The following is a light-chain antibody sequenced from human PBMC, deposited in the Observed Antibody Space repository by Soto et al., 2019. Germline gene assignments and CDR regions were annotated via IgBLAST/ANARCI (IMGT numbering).Light chain of an antibody. J-gene: IGKJ2*01. CDR1: QSVLYDSNNKNY. Sequence: DIVMTQSPDSLAVSLGERATINCKSSQSVLYDSNNKNYLAWYQQKPGQPPKLLFYWASTRESGVPDRFSGSGSGTDFTLTISSLQAEDVAVYYCQQYCDTYTFGQGTRLEIK. CDR2: WAS. V-gene: IGKV4-1*01. CDR3: QQYCDTYT.